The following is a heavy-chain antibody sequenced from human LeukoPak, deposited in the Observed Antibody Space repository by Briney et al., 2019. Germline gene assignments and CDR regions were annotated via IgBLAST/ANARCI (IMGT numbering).Heavy chain of an antibody. CDR2: IYYSGST. CDR3: ARAANCSSTSWLYYYYYYYMDV. CDR1: GGSISSSSYY. J-gene: IGHJ6*03. V-gene: IGHV4-39*07. Sequence: SETLSLTCTVSGGSISSSSYYWGWIRQPPGKGLEWIGSIYYSGSTYYNPSLKSRVTISVDTSKNQFSLKLSSVTAADTAVYYCARAANCSSTSWLYYYYYYYMDVWGKGTTVTVSS. D-gene: IGHD2-2*01.